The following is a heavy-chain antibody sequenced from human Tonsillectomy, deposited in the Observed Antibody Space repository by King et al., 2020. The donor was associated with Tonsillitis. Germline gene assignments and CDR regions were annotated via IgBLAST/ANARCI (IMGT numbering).Heavy chain of an antibody. CDR1: GFTFSSYA. Sequence: VQLVESGGGVVQPGRSLRLSCAASGFTFSSYAMHWVRQAPGKGLEWVAVISYDGSNKYYADSVKGRFTISRDNSKNTLYLQMNSLRAEDTAVYYCAGGAIPTYYYDSSGYRYWGQGTLVTVSS. CDR2: ISYDGSNK. D-gene: IGHD3-22*01. V-gene: IGHV3-30*04. J-gene: IGHJ4*02. CDR3: AGGAIPTYYYDSSGYRY.